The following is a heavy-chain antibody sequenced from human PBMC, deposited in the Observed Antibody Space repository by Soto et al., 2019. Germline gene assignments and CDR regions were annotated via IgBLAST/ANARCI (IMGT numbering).Heavy chain of an antibody. CDR3: GSMVRVQDLPYYYYGMDV. J-gene: IGHJ6*02. D-gene: IGHD3-10*01. CDR1: GYTFTSYG. Sequence: QVQLVQSGAEVKKPGASVKVSCKASGYTFTSYGISWVRQAPGQGLEWMGWISAYNGNTNYAQKLQGRVTMTTDTSTSTAYMELRSLRSDDTAVYYCGSMVRVQDLPYYYYGMDVWGQGTTVTVSS. V-gene: IGHV1-18*01. CDR2: ISAYNGNT.